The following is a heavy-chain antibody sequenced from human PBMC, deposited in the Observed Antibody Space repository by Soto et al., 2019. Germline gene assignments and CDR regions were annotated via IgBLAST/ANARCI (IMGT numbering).Heavy chain of an antibody. Sequence: QITLEETGPTLVKPTQTLTLTCTFSGFSLTTGRVGVGWIRQPPGKALEWLAVIHWNDDNHYSPSLKSRLTXTXXTSKNQVVLTLTNMDPVDTATYYCTHRLVGSGQGYWGQGPLVTVSS. V-gene: IGHV2-5*01. CDR1: GFSLTTGRVG. D-gene: IGHD2-15*01. CDR3: THRLVGSGQGY. J-gene: IGHJ4*02. CDR2: IHWNDDN.